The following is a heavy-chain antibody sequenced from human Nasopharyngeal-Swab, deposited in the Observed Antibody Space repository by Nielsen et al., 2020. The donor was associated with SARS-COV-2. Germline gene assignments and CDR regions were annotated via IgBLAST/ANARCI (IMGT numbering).Heavy chain of an antibody. V-gene: IGHV1-2*06. CDR3: AREPRYSYGLFDP. CDR1: GYTFTGYY. J-gene: IGHJ5*02. D-gene: IGHD5-18*01. CDR2: INPNSGGT. Sequence: ASVKVSCKASGYTFTGYYMRWVRQAPGQGLEWMGRINPNSGGTNYAQKFQGRVTMTRDTSISTAYMELSRLRSDDTAVYYCAREPRYSYGLFDPWGQGTLVTVSS.